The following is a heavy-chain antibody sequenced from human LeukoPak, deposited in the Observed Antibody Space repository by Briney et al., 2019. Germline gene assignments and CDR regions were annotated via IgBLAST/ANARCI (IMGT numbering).Heavy chain of an antibody. CDR1: GFSLSTSGMC. CDR3: ARMYYYDSSGYFDY. CDR2: IDWDDDK. Sequence: SGPTLVNPTQTLTLTCTFSGFSLSTSGMCVSWIRQPPGKALEWLARIDWDDDKYYSTSLKTRLTISKDTSKNQVVLTMTNMDPVDTATYYCARMYYYDSSGYFDYWGQGTLVTASS. V-gene: IGHV2-70*11. J-gene: IGHJ4*02. D-gene: IGHD3-22*01.